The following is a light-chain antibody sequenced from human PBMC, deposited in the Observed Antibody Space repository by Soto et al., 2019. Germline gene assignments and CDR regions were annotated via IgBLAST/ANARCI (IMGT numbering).Light chain of an antibody. Sequence: QSALTQPASVSASPGQSITISCTGTSSDVGGYNLVSWYQQHPGKAPKLMIYDVSKRPSGVSNRFSGAKSCNTASLPISGRKAADDAADYWCSDAGSIPYVVFGGGTKLTVL. CDR3: CSDAGSIPYVV. CDR1: SSDVGGYNL. CDR2: DVS. V-gene: IGLV2-23*02. J-gene: IGLJ2*01.